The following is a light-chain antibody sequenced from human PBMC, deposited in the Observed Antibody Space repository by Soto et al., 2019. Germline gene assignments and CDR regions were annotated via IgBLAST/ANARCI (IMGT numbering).Light chain of an antibody. CDR1: ETIIDY. CDR3: QQSFSAPRT. CDR2: SVS. V-gene: IGKV1-39*01. Sequence: DIQMSQSPSSLSASVGDSVTITCRASETIIDYLNWYQQQPGEAPKLLIFSVSSLHSGVPSRFRGSGSGTHFTLTISSLQPEDFATYFCQQSFSAPRTFGQGTKLQAK. J-gene: IGKJ2*01.